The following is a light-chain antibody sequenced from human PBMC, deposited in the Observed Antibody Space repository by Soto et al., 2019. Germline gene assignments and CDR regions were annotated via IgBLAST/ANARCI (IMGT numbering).Light chain of an antibody. V-gene: IGKV3-15*01. J-gene: IGKJ1*01. Sequence: EIVLTQSPGTLSLSPGESATLSCRASQSINTDLAWHQQKPGQAPRLLLYGASTRATGTPTRFSGSGSGTEFTLTISSLQSEDFAVYYCQQYDSSPKTFGQGTKVDIK. CDR3: QQYDSSPKT. CDR2: GAS. CDR1: QSINTD.